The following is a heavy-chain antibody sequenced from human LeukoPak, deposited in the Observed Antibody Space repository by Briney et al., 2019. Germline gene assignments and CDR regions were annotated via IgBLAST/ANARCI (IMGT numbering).Heavy chain of an antibody. CDR1: GGSISSYY. Sequence: PSETLSLTCTVSGGSISSYYWSWIRQPAGKGLEWIGSIYYSGSTYYNPSLKSRVTISVDTSKNQFSLKLSSVTAADTAVYYCARHGMATIDAFDIWGQGTMVTVSS. D-gene: IGHD5-24*01. CDR2: IYYSGST. CDR3: ARHGMATIDAFDI. J-gene: IGHJ3*02. V-gene: IGHV4-59*05.